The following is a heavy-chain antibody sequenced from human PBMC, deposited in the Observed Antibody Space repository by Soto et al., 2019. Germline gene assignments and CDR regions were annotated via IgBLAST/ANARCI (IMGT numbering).Heavy chain of an antibody. V-gene: IGHV3-15*07. J-gene: IGHJ4*02. CDR1: GSSVSNAW. CDR3: TTRLKSIFGVVITHFDY. D-gene: IGHD3-3*01. Sequence: GSSVSNAWMNWVRQAPGKGPEWVGRIKSKTDGGTTDYAAPVKGRFTISRDDSKKTLYLQMNSLKTEDIAVYYCTTRLKSIFGVVITHFDYWGQGTLVTVSS. CDR2: IKSKTDGGTT.